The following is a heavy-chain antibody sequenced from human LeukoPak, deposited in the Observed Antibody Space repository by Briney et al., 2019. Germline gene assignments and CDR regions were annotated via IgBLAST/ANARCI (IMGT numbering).Heavy chain of an antibody. D-gene: IGHD2-2*01. Sequence: GESLKISCKGSGYSFTSYWIGWVRQTPGKGLEWMGIIYPGDSDTRYSPSFQGQVTISADKSISTAYLQWSSLKASDTAMYYCARRKGRYCSSTSCLATWFDPWGQGTLVTVSS. V-gene: IGHV5-51*01. CDR3: ARRKGRYCSSTSCLATWFDP. J-gene: IGHJ5*02. CDR1: GYSFTSYW. CDR2: IYPGDSDT.